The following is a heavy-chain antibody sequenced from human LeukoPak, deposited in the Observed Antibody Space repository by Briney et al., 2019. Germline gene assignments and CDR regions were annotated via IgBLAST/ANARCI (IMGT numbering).Heavy chain of an antibody. Sequence: PGGSLRLSCAASGFTFSSYAMSWVRQAPGKGLEWVSAISGSGGSTYYADSVKGRFTISRDNSQNMLYPQMNSLRAEDTAVYYCAKWANGGLTDNVNFDYWGQGTLVTVSS. V-gene: IGHV3-23*01. CDR1: GFTFSSYA. CDR3: AKWANGGLTDNVNFDY. J-gene: IGHJ4*02. CDR2: ISGSGGST. D-gene: IGHD3-16*01.